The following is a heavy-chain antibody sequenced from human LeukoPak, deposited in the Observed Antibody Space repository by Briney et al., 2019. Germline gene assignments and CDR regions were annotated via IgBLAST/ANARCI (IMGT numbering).Heavy chain of an antibody. D-gene: IGHD5-24*01. J-gene: IGHJ4*02. V-gene: IGHV4-61*02. CDR3: AREEGGYNYADLYYFDY. CDR2: IYTSGST. Sequence: TLSLTCTVSGGSISSGSYYWSWIRQPAGKGLEWIGRIYTSGSTNYNPSLKSRVTISVDTSKNQFSLKLSSVTAADTAVYYCAREEGGYNYADLYYFDYWGQGTLVTVSS. CDR1: GGSISSGSYY.